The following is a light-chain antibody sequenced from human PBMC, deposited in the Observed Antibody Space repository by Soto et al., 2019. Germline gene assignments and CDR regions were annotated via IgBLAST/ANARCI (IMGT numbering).Light chain of an antibody. V-gene: IGKV3-20*01. J-gene: IGKJ3*01. Sequence: EIVMTQSPATLSVSPGERATLSCRASQSVRSYLAWYQQKPGQAPRLLIYGASSRATGIPDRFSGSGSGTDFTLTISRLEPEDFAVYYCQQYGSSPPFTFGPGTKVDIK. CDR2: GAS. CDR1: QSVRSY. CDR3: QQYGSSPPFT.